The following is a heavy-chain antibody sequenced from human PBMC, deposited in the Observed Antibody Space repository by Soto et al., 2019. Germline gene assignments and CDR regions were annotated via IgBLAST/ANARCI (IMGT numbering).Heavy chain of an antibody. J-gene: IGHJ4*02. CDR1: GGSIGSGGYY. Sequence: QVQLQESGPGLVKPSQTLSLTCTVSGGSIGSGGYYWDWIRQHPGKGPEWIGYIHYSGNTYYNPSLKRRLTISLDTSKNQFSLHLSSVTAADTAVYYCATNHDDISGRTPLLFDSWGQGTLVTVSS. CDR3: ATNHDDISGRTPLLFDS. CDR2: IHYSGNT. D-gene: IGHD3-22*01. V-gene: IGHV4-31*03.